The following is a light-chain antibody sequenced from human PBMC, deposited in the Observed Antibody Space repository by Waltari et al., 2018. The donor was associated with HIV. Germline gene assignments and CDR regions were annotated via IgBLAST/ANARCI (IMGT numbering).Light chain of an antibody. CDR1: ISYVRGYTS. Sequence: QSALTQPASVSGSPGQSITISCAGTISYVRGYTSLSWYQQHPGKAPKLMIYDVSTRPSGVSNRFSGSKSGNTASLTISGLQAEDEADYYCCSYARTSTYVFGTGTKVTVL. V-gene: IGLV2-23*02. CDR2: DVS. CDR3: CSYARTSTYV. J-gene: IGLJ1*01.